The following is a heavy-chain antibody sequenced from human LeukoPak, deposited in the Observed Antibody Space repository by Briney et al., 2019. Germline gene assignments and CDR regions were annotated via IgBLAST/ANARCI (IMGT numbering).Heavy chain of an antibody. V-gene: IGHV3-23*01. CDR3: AKALYPNYYDSSGYIYYYYMDV. Sequence: GGSLRLSCAASGFTFSTFAMIWVRQPPGKGLEWVSSIFPSGGEIHYADSVRGRFTISRDNSKSTLSLQMNSLRAEDTAVYYCAKALYPNYYDSSGYIYYYYMDVWGKGTTVTISS. CDR2: IFPSGGEI. J-gene: IGHJ6*03. CDR1: GFTFSTFA. D-gene: IGHD3-22*01.